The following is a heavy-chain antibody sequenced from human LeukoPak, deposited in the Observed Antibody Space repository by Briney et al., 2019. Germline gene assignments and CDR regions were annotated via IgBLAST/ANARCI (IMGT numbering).Heavy chain of an antibody. CDR3: ARSGSTSCYSCYYYGMDV. CDR1: GYTFTSYD. CDR2: MNPNSGGT. Sequence: ASVKVSCKASGYTFTSYDINWVRQATGQGLEWMGWMNPNSGGTNYAQKFQGRVTMTRDTSISTAYMELSRLRSDDTAVYYCARSGSTSCYSCYYYGMDVWGQGTTVTVSS. V-gene: IGHV1-2*02. D-gene: IGHD2-2*02. J-gene: IGHJ6*02.